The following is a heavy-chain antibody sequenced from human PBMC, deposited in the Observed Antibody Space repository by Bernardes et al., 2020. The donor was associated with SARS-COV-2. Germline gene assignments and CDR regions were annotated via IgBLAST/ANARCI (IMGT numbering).Heavy chain of an antibody. CDR2: THCDDDK. J-gene: IGHJ6*02. Sequence: FGNTLPKLPHPLTLTCPFPLFSHSPSGVGVGWIRQPPGKPLQRRPLTHCDDDKRHSPSLKSRPIITKDTSKNQVVLTMTNMDPVDTATYYCAHSSAAGPNYYYYGMDVWGQGTTVTVSS. CDR3: AHSSAAGPNYYYYGMDV. CDR1: LFSHSPSGVG. D-gene: IGHD6-13*01. V-gene: IGHV2-5*02.